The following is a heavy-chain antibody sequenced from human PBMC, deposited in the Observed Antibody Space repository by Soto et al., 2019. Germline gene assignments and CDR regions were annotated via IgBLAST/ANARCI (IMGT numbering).Heavy chain of an antibody. CDR1: GFNFRSYG. Sequence: QVQLVESGGGVVQSGRSRRLSCEVSGFNFRSYGMHWVRQAPGKGPEWVASIWPDGSNKFYVDSVKGRFSISRDNSRKTLYLEMNSLRVEDTAIYYCARGRLVVPPFDSWGRGNLVTVSS. J-gene: IGHJ5*01. V-gene: IGHV3-33*01. D-gene: IGHD2-21*01. CDR3: ARGRLVVPPFDS. CDR2: IWPDGSNK.